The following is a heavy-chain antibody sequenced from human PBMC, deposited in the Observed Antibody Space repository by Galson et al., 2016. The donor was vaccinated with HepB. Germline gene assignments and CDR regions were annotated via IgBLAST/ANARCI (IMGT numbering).Heavy chain of an antibody. D-gene: IGHD2-2*01. CDR2: IKSKTDGGTI. Sequence: SLRLSCAASGFTFNNAWMSWVRQAPGKGLEWVGRIKSKTDGGTIDYAAPAKGRFTISRDDSKNTVYLQMNSLRTEDTAVYYCTTRYCSSSSCYLPTYYYYYMDVWGKGTTVTVSS. J-gene: IGHJ6*03. CDR3: TTRYCSSSSCYLPTYYYYYMDV. CDR1: GFTFNNAW. V-gene: IGHV3-15*01.